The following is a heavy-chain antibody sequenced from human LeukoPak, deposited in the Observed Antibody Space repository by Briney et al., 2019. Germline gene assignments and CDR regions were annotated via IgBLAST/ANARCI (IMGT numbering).Heavy chain of an antibody. CDR3: AKEMSPS. Sequence: GGSLRLSCAASGFTLSNYAMNWVRQAPGKGLEWVSAISSSSRNYILYADSVKGRFTISRDNSKNTLYLQMNSLRAEDTAVYYCAKEMSPSWGQGTMVTVSS. V-gene: IGHV3-23*01. CDR1: GFTLSNYA. CDR2: ISSSSRNYI. J-gene: IGHJ3*01.